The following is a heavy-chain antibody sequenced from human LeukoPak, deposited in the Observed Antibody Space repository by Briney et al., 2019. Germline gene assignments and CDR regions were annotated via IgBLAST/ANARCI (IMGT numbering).Heavy chain of an antibody. D-gene: IGHD3-16*01. CDR2: ILDSGYST. Sequence: GGSLRLSCAASGFTFDDYGMSWVRQAPGKGLEWVSGILDSGYSTYYANSVKGRFTISRDNSNNTLYLQMNGLRAEDTAVYYCAKLGGHPLHNYYVGVWGKGTTVAVSS. V-gene: IGHV3-23*01. CDR3: AKLGGHPLHNYYVGV. J-gene: IGHJ6*03. CDR1: GFTFDDYG.